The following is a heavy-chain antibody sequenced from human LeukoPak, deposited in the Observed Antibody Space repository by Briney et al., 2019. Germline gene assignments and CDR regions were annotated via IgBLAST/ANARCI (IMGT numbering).Heavy chain of an antibody. Sequence: SETLSLTCAVYGGSFSGYYWSWIRQPPGKGLEWIGEINHSGSTNYNPSLKSRVTISVDTSKNQFSLKLSSVTAADTAVYYCARKWRITIFGVVITVGWFDPWGQGTLVTVSS. CDR1: GGSFSGYY. V-gene: IGHV4-34*01. J-gene: IGHJ5*02. CDR2: INHSGST. CDR3: ARKWRITIFGVVITVGWFDP. D-gene: IGHD3-3*01.